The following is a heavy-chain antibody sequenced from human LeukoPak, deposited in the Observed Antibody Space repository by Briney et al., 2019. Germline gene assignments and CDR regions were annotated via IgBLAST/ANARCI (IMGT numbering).Heavy chain of an antibody. D-gene: IGHD6-19*01. CDR2: IKQDGSEK. CDR3: ARDGVAGSPYYYYYMDV. CDR1: GFTFSSYW. J-gene: IGHJ6*03. V-gene: IGHV3-7*01. Sequence: GGSLRHPCAASGFTFSSYWMSWVRQAPGKGLEWVANIKQDGSEKYYVDSVKGRFTISRDNAKNSLYLQMNSLRAEDTAVYYCARDGVAGSPYYYYYMDVWGKGTTVTVSS.